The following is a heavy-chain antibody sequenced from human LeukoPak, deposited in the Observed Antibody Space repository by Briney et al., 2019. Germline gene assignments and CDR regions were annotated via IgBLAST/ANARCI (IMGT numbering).Heavy chain of an antibody. CDR2: IYPGDSDT. Sequence: GESLKISCKGSGYSFTSYWIGWVRQMPGKGLEWMGIIYPGDSDTTYSPSFQCPVTISADKSLSNPDLQWSRLKASDTAMYYCAAVPDPSTPYSSGWGSYWGQGTLVTVSS. V-gene: IGHV5-51*06. CDR3: AAVPDPSTPYSSGWGSY. D-gene: IGHD6-19*01. CDR1: GYSFTSYW. J-gene: IGHJ4*02.